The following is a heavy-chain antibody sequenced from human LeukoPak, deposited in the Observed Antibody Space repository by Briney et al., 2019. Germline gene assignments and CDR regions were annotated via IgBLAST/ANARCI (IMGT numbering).Heavy chain of an antibody. V-gene: IGHV3-74*01. CDR2: INTDGSST. D-gene: IGHD3-3*01. CDR3: ARGGGITIFGVVPDYYYYYMDV. J-gene: IGHJ6*03. CDR1: GFTFSSYW. Sequence: GGSLRLSCAASGFTFSSYWMHWVRQAPGKGLVWVSRINTDGSSTIYADSVKGRFTISRDNAKNTLYLQMNSLRAEDTAVYYCARGGGITIFGVVPDYYYYYMDVWGKGTTVTVSS.